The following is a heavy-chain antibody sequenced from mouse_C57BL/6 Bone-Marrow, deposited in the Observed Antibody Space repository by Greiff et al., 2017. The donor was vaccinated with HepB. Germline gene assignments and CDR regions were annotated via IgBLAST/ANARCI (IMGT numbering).Heavy chain of an antibody. V-gene: IGHV1-22*01. CDR2: INPNNGGT. CDR3: ARFLITTVRGWYFDV. Sequence: LQESGPELVKPGASVKMSCKASGYTFTDYNMHWVKQSHGKSLEWIGYINPNNGGTSYNQKFKGKATLTVNKSSSTAYMELRSLTSEDSAVYYCARFLITTVRGWYFDVWGTGTTVTVSS. CDR1: GYTFTDYN. D-gene: IGHD1-1*01. J-gene: IGHJ1*03.